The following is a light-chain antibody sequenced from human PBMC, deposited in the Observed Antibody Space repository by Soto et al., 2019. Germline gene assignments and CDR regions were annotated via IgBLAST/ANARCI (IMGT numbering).Light chain of an antibody. Sequence: SYVLTQPPSVSVAPRQTARITCGGNDIGSNSVHWYQQKPGQAPVLVVYADSDRPSGIPDRFSGSNSGNTATLTISGVEDGDEADYYCQVWDTSSDHAVFGGGTKLTV. CDR2: ADS. V-gene: IGLV3-21*02. CDR1: DIGSNS. CDR3: QVWDTSSDHAV. J-gene: IGLJ2*01.